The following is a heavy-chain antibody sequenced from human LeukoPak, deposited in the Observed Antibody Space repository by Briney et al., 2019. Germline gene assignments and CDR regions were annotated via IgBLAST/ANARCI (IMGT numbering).Heavy chain of an antibody. D-gene: IGHD4-17*01. Sequence: PSGTLSLTCAVSGDSISNNYWWRWVRQFPGKGLEWIGEIYGSGSTNYNPSLKSTVTISIDKSTNQFSLNLSSVTAADTAVYYCGIHDYGDSSAAFDIWGQGTIVIVSS. CDR3: GIHDYGDSSAAFDI. CDR1: GDSISNNYW. CDR2: IYGSGST. J-gene: IGHJ3*02. V-gene: IGHV4-4*02.